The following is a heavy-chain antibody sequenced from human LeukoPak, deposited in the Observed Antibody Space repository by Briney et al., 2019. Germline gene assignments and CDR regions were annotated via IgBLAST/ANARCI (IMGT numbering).Heavy chain of an antibody. V-gene: IGHV3-48*01. CDR1: GFTFSSYS. D-gene: IGHD3-9*01. Sequence: QPGGSLRLSCAASGFTFSSYSMNWVRQAPGKGLEWVSYISSSSSTIYYADSVKGRFTISRDNAKNSLYLQMNSLRAEDTAVYYCARESYDILTGYYGGVDYWGQGTLVTASS. CDR2: ISSSSSTI. J-gene: IGHJ4*02. CDR3: ARESYDILTGYYGGVDY.